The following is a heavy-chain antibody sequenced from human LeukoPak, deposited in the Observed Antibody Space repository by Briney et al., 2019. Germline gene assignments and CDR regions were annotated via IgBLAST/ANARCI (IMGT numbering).Heavy chain of an antibody. J-gene: IGHJ4*02. Sequence: GGSLRLSCAASGFTVSNNYMSWVRQAPGKGLEWVSVMYRGGSTYYADSVQGRFTMSRDNSKNTLYLQMNSLRAEDTAVYYCARAGGAAAGYWGQGTLVTVSS. CDR1: GFTVSNNY. CDR3: ARAGGAAAGY. V-gene: IGHV3-66*01. D-gene: IGHD6-13*01. CDR2: MYRGGST.